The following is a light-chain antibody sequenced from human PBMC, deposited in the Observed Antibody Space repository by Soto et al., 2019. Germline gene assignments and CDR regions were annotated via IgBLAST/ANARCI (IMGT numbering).Light chain of an antibody. CDR1: LSISGW. V-gene: IGKV1-5*01. CDR2: DAS. CDR3: QQSSGSLDWA. Sequence: DIQLTDSPSTLSASIGDTVTITCRASLSISGWLAWYQQKPGKAPKLLIYDASSLESGVPSRFSGSGSGTDFTLTIRGLQPEDFATYYCQQSSGSLDWAFGQGTKVDIK. J-gene: IGKJ1*01.